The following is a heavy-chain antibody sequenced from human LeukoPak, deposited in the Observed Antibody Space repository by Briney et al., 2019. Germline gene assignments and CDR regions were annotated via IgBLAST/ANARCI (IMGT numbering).Heavy chain of an antibody. CDR2: ISGSGDST. CDR1: GFTFSSYA. CDR3: AKAGAVVVVAAKYFDY. V-gene: IGHV3-23*01. J-gene: IGHJ4*02. D-gene: IGHD2-15*01. Sequence: GGSLRLSCAASGFTFSSYAMSWVRQAPGKGLEWVSAISGSGDSTYYADSVKGRFTISRDNSKNTLYLQMNSLRAEDTAVYYCAKAGAVVVVAAKYFDYWGREPWSPSPQ.